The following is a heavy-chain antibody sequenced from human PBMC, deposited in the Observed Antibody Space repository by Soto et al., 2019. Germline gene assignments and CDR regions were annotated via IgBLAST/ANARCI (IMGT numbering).Heavy chain of an antibody. CDR3: TRQTDAVQWLVVPTDYNFDY. J-gene: IGHJ4*02. V-gene: IGHV3-73*01. CDR2: IRSKTNSYST. D-gene: IGHD6-19*01. CDR1: GFTFGGSA. Sequence: PVGSLRLSCSASGFTFGGSAMHWVRQASGKWLEWVGHIRSKTNSYSTAYAESVKGRFTISRDDSMNTAYLQMNSLKTEDTAVYFCTRQTDAVQWLVVPTDYNFDYWGQGTLVTVSS.